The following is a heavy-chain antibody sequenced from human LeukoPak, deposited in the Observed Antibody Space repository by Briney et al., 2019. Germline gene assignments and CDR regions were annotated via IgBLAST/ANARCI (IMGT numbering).Heavy chain of an antibody. CDR2: ISGSGGST. CDR3: ARVGFGGSYGLADY. D-gene: IGHD1-26*01. Sequence: GGSLRLSCAASGFTFSSYAMSWVRQAPGKGLEWVSAISGSGGSTYYADSVKGRFTISRDNSKNTLYLQMNSLRAEDTAVYYCARVGFGGSYGLADYWGQGTLVTVSS. V-gene: IGHV3-23*01. CDR1: GFTFSSYA. J-gene: IGHJ4*02.